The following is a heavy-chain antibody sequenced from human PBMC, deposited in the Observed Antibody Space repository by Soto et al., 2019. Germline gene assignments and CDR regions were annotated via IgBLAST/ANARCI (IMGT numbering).Heavy chain of an antibody. Sequence: QVQLVQSGAEVKKPGSSVKVSCKASGGTFSSYAISWVRQAPGQGLEWMGGIIPIFGTANYAQKFQGRVTFTAEESPGTAYWGLSTLSSEDPAVYYWGGPGRATYSIGWYNFDYWGKGTLVT. V-gene: IGHV1-69*01. CDR1: GGTFSSYA. CDR3: GGPGRATYSIGWYNFDY. D-gene: IGHD6-19*01. CDR2: IIPIFGTA. J-gene: IGHJ4*02.